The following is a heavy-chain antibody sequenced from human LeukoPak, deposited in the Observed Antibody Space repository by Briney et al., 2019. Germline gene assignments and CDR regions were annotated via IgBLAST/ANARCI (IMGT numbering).Heavy chain of an antibody. CDR2: INPSGGGT. CDR3: ASPRSSGYSSGWSFDY. J-gene: IGHJ4*02. D-gene: IGHD6-19*01. V-gene: IGHV1-46*01. Sequence: ASVKVSCKASGYTFTRYYKHWVRQAPGQGLEWMGIINPSGGGTTYAQKFQGRVTMTRDTSTSTLYMELSSLRSEDTAVYYCASPRSSGYSSGWSFDYWGQGTLVTVSS. CDR1: GYTFTRYY.